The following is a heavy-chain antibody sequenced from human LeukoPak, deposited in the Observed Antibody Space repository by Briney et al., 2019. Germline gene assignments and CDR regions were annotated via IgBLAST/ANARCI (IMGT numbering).Heavy chain of an antibody. Sequence: ASVKVSCKASGYTFTRYDITWVRQATGQGLEWMGWINPNSGNTGYVQKFQGRVTITRNSSISTAYMEVSSLRSEDTAVYYCARVGCSDTSCYTYYYYYMDVWGKGTTVTVSS. CDR1: GYTFTRYD. CDR2: INPNSGNT. J-gene: IGHJ6*03. V-gene: IGHV1-8*03. D-gene: IGHD2-2*02. CDR3: ARVGCSDTSCYTYYYYYMDV.